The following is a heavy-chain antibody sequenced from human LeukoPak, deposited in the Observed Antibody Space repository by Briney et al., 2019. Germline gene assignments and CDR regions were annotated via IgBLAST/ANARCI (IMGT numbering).Heavy chain of an antibody. CDR3: ARDNYDSSTPYYFDY. D-gene: IGHD3-22*01. J-gene: IGHJ4*02. Sequence: GGSLRLSCAASGFTFTNYEMTWVRQAPGKGLEWVSYISSSGTTIYYADSVKGRFTISRDNAKNSLYLQMNSLRAEDTAVYYCARDNYDSSTPYYFDYWGQGTLATVSS. CDR1: GFTFTNYE. CDR2: ISSSGTTI. V-gene: IGHV3-48*03.